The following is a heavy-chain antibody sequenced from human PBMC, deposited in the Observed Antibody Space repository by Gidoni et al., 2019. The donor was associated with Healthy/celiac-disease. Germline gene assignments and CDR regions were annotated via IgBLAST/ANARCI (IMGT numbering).Heavy chain of an antibody. CDR3: VKSGGGSTSYYYYYYYGMDV. CDR1: GFTFSSYA. V-gene: IGHV3-64D*06. Sequence: EVQLVESGGGLVQPGGSLRLSCSASGFTFSSYAMHWGRPAPGKGLEYGSAIRSNGGSTYYADSVKGRFTISRDNSKNTLYLQISSLRAEDTAVYYCVKSGGGSTSYYYYYYYGMDVWGQGTTVTVSS. J-gene: IGHJ6*02. CDR2: IRSNGGST. D-gene: IGHD2-2*01.